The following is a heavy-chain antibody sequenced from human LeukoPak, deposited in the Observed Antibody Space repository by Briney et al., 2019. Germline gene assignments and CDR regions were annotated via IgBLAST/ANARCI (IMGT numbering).Heavy chain of an antibody. CDR1: GFTFSSYA. Sequence: PGGSLRLSCAASGFTFSSYAMSWVRQAPGKGLEWVSAISGSGGSTYYADPVKGRFTISRDNSKNTLYLQMNSLRAEDTAVYYCARSGGATKYYYYGMDVWGQGTTVTVSS. CDR2: ISGSGGST. J-gene: IGHJ6*02. D-gene: IGHD1-26*01. CDR3: ARSGGATKYYYYGMDV. V-gene: IGHV3-23*01.